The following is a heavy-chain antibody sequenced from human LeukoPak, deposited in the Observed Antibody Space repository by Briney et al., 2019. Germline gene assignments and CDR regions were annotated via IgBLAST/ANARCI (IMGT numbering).Heavy chain of an antibody. D-gene: IGHD4-17*01. CDR1: GFTVSSNF. V-gene: IGHV3-53*04. CDR2: ISSGGTT. CDR3: ARDRSYGDFAWGY. Sequence: GGSLRLSCAASGFTVSSNFMTWVRQAPGKGLEWVSVISSGGTTYYADSVKGRFTISRHISKNTVYLQMNSLRAEDTAVYYCARDRSYGDFAWGYWGQGTLVTVSS. J-gene: IGHJ4*02.